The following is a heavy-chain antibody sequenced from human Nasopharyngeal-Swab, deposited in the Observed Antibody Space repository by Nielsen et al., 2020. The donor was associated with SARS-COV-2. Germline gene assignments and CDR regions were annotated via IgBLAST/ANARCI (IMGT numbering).Heavy chain of an antibody. CDR3: ARVCPDWGGFDY. J-gene: IGHJ4*02. D-gene: IGHD7-27*01. CDR1: GFTVSSNY. V-gene: IGHV3-53*01. CDR2: IYSGGST. Sequence: GGSLRLSCAASGFTVSSNYMSWVRQAPGKGLEWVSGIYSGGSTYYADSVKGRFTISRDNSKNTLYLQMNSLRAEDTAVYYCARVCPDWGGFDYWGQGTLVTVSS.